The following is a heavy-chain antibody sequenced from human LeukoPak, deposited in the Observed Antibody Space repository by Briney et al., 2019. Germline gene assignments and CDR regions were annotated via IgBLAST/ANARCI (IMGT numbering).Heavy chain of an antibody. Sequence: GRSLRLSCAASGFTFSSYAMHWVRQAPGKGLEWVAVISYDGSNKYYADSVKGRFTISRDNSKNTLYLRMNSPRAEDTAVYYCARAPGGGIAARPFDYWGQGTLVTVSS. CDR2: ISYDGSNK. J-gene: IGHJ4*02. D-gene: IGHD6-6*01. CDR3: ARAPGGGIAARPFDY. V-gene: IGHV3-30*01. CDR1: GFTFSSYA.